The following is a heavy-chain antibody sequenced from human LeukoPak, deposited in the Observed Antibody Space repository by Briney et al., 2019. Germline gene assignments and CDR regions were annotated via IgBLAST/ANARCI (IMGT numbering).Heavy chain of an antibody. J-gene: IGHJ4*02. CDR2: IIQDGSAQ. Sequence: PGGSLRLSCAASGFTFSSSWMSWVRQAPGKVLEWVANIIQDGSAQYYVDSVKGRFTISRDNADNSLYLQMNSLRAEDTAVYYCAIDLFSCSSTSCYVYWGRGTLVTVSS. CDR1: GFTFSSSW. D-gene: IGHD2-2*01. CDR3: AIDLFSCSSTSCYVY. V-gene: IGHV3-7*01.